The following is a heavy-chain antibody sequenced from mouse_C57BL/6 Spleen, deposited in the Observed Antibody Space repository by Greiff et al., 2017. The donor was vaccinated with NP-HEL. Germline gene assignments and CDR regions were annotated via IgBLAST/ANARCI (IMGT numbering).Heavy chain of an antibody. V-gene: IGHV1-69*01. CDR2: IDPSDSYT. Sequence: LQQPGAELVMPGASVKLSCKASGYTFTSYWMHWVKQRPGQGLEWIGEIDPSDSYTNYNQKFKGKSTLTVDKSSSTAYMQLSSLTSEDSAVYYCARAQATWFAYWGQGTLVTVSA. CDR1: GYTFTSYW. CDR3: ARAQATWFAY. J-gene: IGHJ3*01. D-gene: IGHD3-2*02.